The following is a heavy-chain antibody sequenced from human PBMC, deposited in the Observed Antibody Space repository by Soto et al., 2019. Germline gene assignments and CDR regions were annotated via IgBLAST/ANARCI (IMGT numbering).Heavy chain of an antibody. V-gene: IGHV2-5*02. J-gene: IGHJ5*02. CDR3: VLRKLSRYGQFCFDA. D-gene: IGHD3-16*02. CDR2: TYWDGDS. Sequence: QITLKESGPTLVKPTQTLTLTCTFSGFSLRTTGVAVGWIRQPPGKALEWLALTYWDGDSRYSPSLQGRVTATKDTSRDQVVLTLTNMDPMDTATYDSVLRKLSRYGQFCFDAWGQGILVTVSS. CDR1: GFSLRTTGVA.